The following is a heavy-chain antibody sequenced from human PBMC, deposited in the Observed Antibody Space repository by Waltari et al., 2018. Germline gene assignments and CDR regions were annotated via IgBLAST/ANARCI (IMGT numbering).Heavy chain of an antibody. J-gene: IGHJ4*02. Sequence: ELQLVGSGGGLVRPGGSLSPSGAASGFPFSSYALSWVRQAPGKGLEWVSAISGSGGSTYYADSVKGRFTISRDNSKNTLYLQMNSLRAEDTAVYYCAKDQVLPILWGQGTLVTVSS. V-gene: IGHV3-23*04. D-gene: IGHD2-15*01. CDR1: GFPFSSYA. CDR2: ISGSGGST. CDR3: AKDQVLPIL.